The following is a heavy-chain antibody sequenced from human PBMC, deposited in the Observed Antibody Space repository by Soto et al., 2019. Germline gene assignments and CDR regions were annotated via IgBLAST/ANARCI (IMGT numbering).Heavy chain of an antibody. Sequence: PSETLSLTCTISGGSISVYYWSWIRQSPRQGLEWIGYIYYSGSTNYNPSLKSRVTISVDTSKNQFSLKLSSVTAADTAVYYCARDSPGDYGDYGFYYYGMDVWGQGTTVTVSS. V-gene: IGHV4-59*01. J-gene: IGHJ6*02. CDR3: ARDSPGDYGDYGFYYYGMDV. CDR1: GGSISVYY. CDR2: IYYSGST. D-gene: IGHD4-17*01.